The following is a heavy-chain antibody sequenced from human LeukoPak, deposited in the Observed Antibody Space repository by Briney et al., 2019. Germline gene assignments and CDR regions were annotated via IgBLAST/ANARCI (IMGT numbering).Heavy chain of an antibody. D-gene: IGHD3-3*01. CDR3: ATEIFWSRNNWFDP. J-gene: IGHJ5*02. CDR1: GYTFTGYY. Sequence: ASVKVSCKASGYTFTGYYMHWVRQAPGQGLEWMGWINPNSGGTNYAQKFQGRVTMTRDTSISTAYMELSRLRSEDTAVYYCATEIFWSRNNWFDPWGQGTLVTVSS. V-gene: IGHV1-2*02. CDR2: INPNSGGT.